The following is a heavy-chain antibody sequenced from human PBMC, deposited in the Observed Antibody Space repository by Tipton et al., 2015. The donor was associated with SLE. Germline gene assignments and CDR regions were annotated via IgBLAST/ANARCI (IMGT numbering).Heavy chain of an antibody. Sequence: TLSLTCTVSGSSISSGGYYWSWIRQPPGKGLEWIGEINHSENTNYNPSLKSRVTISVDTSKNQFSLKLSSVTAADTAVYYCARVAYDFWSGYGDYYYGMDVWGQGTTVTVSS. CDR1: GSSISSGGYY. CDR2: INHSENT. J-gene: IGHJ6*02. V-gene: IGHV4-39*07. D-gene: IGHD3-3*01. CDR3: ARVAYDFWSGYGDYYYGMDV.